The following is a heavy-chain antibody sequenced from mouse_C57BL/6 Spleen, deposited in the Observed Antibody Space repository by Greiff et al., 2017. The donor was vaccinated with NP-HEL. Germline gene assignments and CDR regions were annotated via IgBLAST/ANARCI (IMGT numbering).Heavy chain of an antibody. J-gene: IGHJ4*01. CDR2: FHPYNDDT. CDR1: GYTFTTYP. D-gene: IGHD1-1*01. CDR3: ARADYGSSWAMDY. Sequence: VKLVESGAELVKPGASVKMSCKASGYTFTTYPIEWMKQNPGKSLEWIGNFHPYNDDTKYNEKFKGKATLTVEKSSSTVYLELSRLTSDDSAVYYCARADYGSSWAMDYWGQGTSVTVSS. V-gene: IGHV1-47*01.